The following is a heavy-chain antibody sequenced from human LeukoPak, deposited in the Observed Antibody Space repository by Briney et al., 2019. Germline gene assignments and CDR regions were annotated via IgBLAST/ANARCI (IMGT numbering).Heavy chain of an antibody. Sequence: GGSLRLSCAASKFTFGSFWMNWVRLVPAKELLWVSRINPDASDTEYADSVKGRFTVSRDNARNTLYLEMRSLSVQDSGLYYCARVRNGYSSGLDVWGPGTWVTVSS. CDR2: INPDASDT. D-gene: IGHD2-15*01. V-gene: IGHV3-74*01. CDR3: ARVRNGYSSGLDV. CDR1: KFTFGSFW. J-gene: IGHJ6*02.